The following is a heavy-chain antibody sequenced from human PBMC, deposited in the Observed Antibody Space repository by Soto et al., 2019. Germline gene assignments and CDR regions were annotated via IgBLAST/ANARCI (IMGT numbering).Heavy chain of an antibody. D-gene: IGHD3-16*01. CDR2: IYWDDDK. CDR1: GFSLSTSGVG. J-gene: IGHJ3*02. V-gene: IGHV2-5*02. CDR3: AHRLWGSDASLAAFDI. Sequence: QITLKESGPPLVKPTQTLTLTCTFSGFSLSTSGVGVGWIRQPPGKALEWLALIYWDDDKRYSPSLKSRLTIANDTPNTQVVLTITNIDPVDTATYYCAHRLWGSDASLAAFDIWGQGTMVTVSS.